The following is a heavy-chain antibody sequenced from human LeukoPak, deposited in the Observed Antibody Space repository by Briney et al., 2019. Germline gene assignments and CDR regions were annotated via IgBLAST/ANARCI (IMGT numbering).Heavy chain of an antibody. CDR2: IYYSGST. Sequence: SETLSLTCTVSGGSISSSSYYWGWIRQPPGKGLEWIGSIYYSGSTYYNPSLKSRVTISVDTSKNQFSLKLSSVTAADTAVYYCARAYDLPPSLDYWGQGTLVTVSS. CDR3: ARAYDLPPSLDY. V-gene: IGHV4-39*07. CDR1: GGSISSSSYY. J-gene: IGHJ4*02. D-gene: IGHD3-16*01.